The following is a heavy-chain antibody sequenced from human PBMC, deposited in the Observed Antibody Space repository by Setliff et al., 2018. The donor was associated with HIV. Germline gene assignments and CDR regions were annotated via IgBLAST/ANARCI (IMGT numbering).Heavy chain of an antibody. Sequence: VGSLRLSCAASGFTFSDPAMSWVRQAPGKGLEWVSAIGSSGDKTYYADSVKGRFAISRDNAKNMLYLQMSSLRAEDTALYYCAKDWRRPFVVLPWGQGIQVTVSS. V-gene: IGHV3-23*01. CDR2: IGSSGDKT. CDR3: AKDWRRPFVVLP. J-gene: IGHJ4*02. D-gene: IGHD2-2*01. CDR1: GFTFSDPA.